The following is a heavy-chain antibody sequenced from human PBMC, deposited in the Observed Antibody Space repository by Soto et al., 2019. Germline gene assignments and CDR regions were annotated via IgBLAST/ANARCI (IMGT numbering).Heavy chain of an antibody. CDR2: SNPIGGST. V-gene: IGHV1-46*04. Sequence: ASVKVSCKASGYTFTSYYIHWVRQAPGHGIELVVISNPIGGSTGYAQTLRGRITMTRDESTNAGCLELSSLRSEDAAVYYCARSGCAMGGATNYFYYAMDVWGQGTTGTVSS. D-gene: IGHD3-16*01. CDR3: ARSGCAMGGATNYFYYAMDV. CDR1: GYTFTSYY. J-gene: IGHJ6*02.